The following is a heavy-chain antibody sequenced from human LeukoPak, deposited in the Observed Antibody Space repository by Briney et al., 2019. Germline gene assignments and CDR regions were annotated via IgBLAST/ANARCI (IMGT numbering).Heavy chain of an antibody. D-gene: IGHD3-10*01. Sequence: GASVKVSCKASGGTFSSYAISWVRQAPGQGLEWMGGIIPIFGTANYAQKFQGRVTITADESTSTAYMELRSLRSDDTAVYYCARDLGFGEVNFDYWGQGTLVTVSS. V-gene: IGHV1-69*13. CDR3: ARDLGFGEVNFDY. J-gene: IGHJ4*02. CDR1: GGTFSSYA. CDR2: IIPIFGTA.